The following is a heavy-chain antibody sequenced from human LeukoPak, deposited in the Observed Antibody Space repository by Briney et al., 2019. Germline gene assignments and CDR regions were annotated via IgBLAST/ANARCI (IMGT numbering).Heavy chain of an antibody. D-gene: IGHD5-18*01. CDR2: IYYSGST. CDR3: ARDYQGGYGDKTVDY. V-gene: IGHV4-39*07. CDR1: GGSISSNTYY. Sequence: SETLSLTCTVSGGSISSNTYYWGWIRQPPGKGLEWIGSIYYSGSTYYNPSLKSRVTISVDTSKNQFSLKLSSVTAADTAVYYCARDYQGGYGDKTVDYWGQGTLVTVSS. J-gene: IGHJ4*02.